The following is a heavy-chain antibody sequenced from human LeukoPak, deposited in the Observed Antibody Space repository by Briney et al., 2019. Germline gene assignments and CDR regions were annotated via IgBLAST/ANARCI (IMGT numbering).Heavy chain of an antibody. D-gene: IGHD6-19*01. Sequence: GGSLRLSCAASGFTFSSYWMHWVRQAPGKGLVWVSRINSDGSSTSYADSVKGRFTISRDNAKNTLYLQMNSLRAEDTAVYYCARVAGIAVAGIDDYWGQGTLVTVSS. CDR2: INSDGSST. J-gene: IGHJ4*02. V-gene: IGHV3-74*01. CDR3: ARVAGIAVAGIDDY. CDR1: GFTFSSYW.